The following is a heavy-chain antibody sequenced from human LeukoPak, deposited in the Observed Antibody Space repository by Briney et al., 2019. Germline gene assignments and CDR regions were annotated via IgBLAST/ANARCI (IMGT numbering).Heavy chain of an antibody. V-gene: IGHV5-10-1*01. Sequence: GESLKISCKGSGYSFTSYWISWVRQMPGKGLEWMGRIDPSDSYTNYSPSFQGHLTISADKSISTAYLQWSSLKASDTAMYYCASTGVTGTTSPNAFDIWGQGTMVTVSS. CDR1: GYSFTSYW. CDR2: IDPSDSYT. J-gene: IGHJ3*02. D-gene: IGHD1-1*01. CDR3: ASTGVTGTTSPNAFDI.